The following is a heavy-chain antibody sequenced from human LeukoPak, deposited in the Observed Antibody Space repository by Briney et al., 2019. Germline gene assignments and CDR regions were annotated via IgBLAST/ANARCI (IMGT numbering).Heavy chain of an antibody. CDR1: GFVVSSKY. CDR3: ARVLGYDSIGYHSDYMDV. V-gene: IGHV3-53*01. Sequence: GGSLRLSCAASGFVVSSKYMTWVRQAPGKGLEWVSIIYSGGSTYDADSVKGRFTISRDNSKNTVYLQMNSLRAEDTAVYYCARVLGYDSIGYHSDYMDVWGKGTTVTVSS. J-gene: IGHJ6*03. D-gene: IGHD3-22*01. CDR2: IYSGGST.